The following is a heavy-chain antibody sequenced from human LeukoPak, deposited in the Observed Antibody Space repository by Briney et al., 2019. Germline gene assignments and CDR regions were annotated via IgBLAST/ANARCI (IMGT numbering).Heavy chain of an antibody. CDR3: AKDSGGGYCYLDS. V-gene: IGHV3-33*06. CDR2: IWYDGSDK. D-gene: IGHD3-22*01. Sequence: PGGSLRLSCAASGFTFSSYSMHWVRQAPGKGLEWVAVIWYDGSDKYYADSVKGRFTISRDNSKNTLWLQMNSLRAEDTAVYYCAKDSGGGYCYLDSWGQGTLVTVSS. CDR1: GFTFSSYS. J-gene: IGHJ4*02.